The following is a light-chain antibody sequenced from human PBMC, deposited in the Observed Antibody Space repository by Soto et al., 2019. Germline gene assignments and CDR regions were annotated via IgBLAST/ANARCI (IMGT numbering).Light chain of an antibody. CDR3: NSYTSRTSRPYV. CDR1: TNDVGGYNY. J-gene: IGLJ1*01. V-gene: IGLV2-14*01. CDR2: EVS. Sequence: QSALAQPASVSGSPGQSITISCTGTTNDVGGYNYVSWYQQHPGKAPKLLIFEVSSRPSGVSNRFSGSKSGNTASLTISALQAEDEAHYFCNSYTSRTSRPYVFGTGTKV.